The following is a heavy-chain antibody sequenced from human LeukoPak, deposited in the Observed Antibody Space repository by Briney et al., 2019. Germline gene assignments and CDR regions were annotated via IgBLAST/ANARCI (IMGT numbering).Heavy chain of an antibody. V-gene: IGHV3-21*01. CDR2: IGRSGTNT. CDR1: AFSFSTST. D-gene: IGHD3-22*01. Sequence: GGSLRLSCAAYAFSFSTSTMNWVRQAPEKGLEWVSSIGRSGTNTHYADSVKGRFTISRDNAMQSLYLQMNSLRADDTAVYYCVRGDSRDYWGQGTLVTVSS. CDR3: VRGDSRDY. J-gene: IGHJ4*02.